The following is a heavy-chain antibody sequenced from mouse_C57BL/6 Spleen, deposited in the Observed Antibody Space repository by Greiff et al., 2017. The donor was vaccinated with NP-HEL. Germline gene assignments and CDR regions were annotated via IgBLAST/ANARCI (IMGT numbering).Heavy chain of an antibody. Sequence: VQLKESVAELVRPGASVKLSCTASGFNIKNTYMHWVKQRPEQGLEWIGRIDPANGNTKYAPKFQGKATITADTSSNTAYLQLSSLTSEDTAIYYCALTTVAGWYYAMDYWGQGTSVTVSS. CDR1: GFNIKNTY. V-gene: IGHV14-3*01. CDR2: IDPANGNT. D-gene: IGHD1-1*01. CDR3: ALTTVAGWYYAMDY. J-gene: IGHJ4*01.